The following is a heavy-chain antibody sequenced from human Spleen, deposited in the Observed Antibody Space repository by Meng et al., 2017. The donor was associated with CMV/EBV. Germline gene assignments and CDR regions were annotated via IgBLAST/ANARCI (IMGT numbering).Heavy chain of an antibody. CDR1: GFTFSYFG. CDR3: AKDGVGRGGSYSPDY. CDR2: LHYDGSYK. J-gene: IGHJ4*02. Sequence: GESLKISCAASGFTFSYFGMHWVRQAPGKGLEWVTFLHYDGSYKYYADFVKGRFTISRDTSKDTLYLQMNSLRTEDTAVYYCAKDGVGRGGSYSPDYWGQGTLVTVSS. V-gene: IGHV3-30*02. D-gene: IGHD1-26*01.